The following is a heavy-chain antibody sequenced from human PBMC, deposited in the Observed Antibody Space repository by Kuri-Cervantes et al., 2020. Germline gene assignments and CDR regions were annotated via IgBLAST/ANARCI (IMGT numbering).Heavy chain of an antibody. V-gene: IGHV4-30-4*01. J-gene: IGHJ6*02. D-gene: IGHD6-13*01. Sequence: LRLSCTVSGGSISSGDYYWSWIRQPPGKGLEWIGYIYYSGSTYYNPSLRSRVTISVDTSKNQFSLKLSSVTAADTAVYYCARASSWYNYYYYGMDVWGQGTTVTVAS. CDR1: GGSISSGDYY. CDR2: IYYSGST. CDR3: ARASSWYNYYYYGMDV.